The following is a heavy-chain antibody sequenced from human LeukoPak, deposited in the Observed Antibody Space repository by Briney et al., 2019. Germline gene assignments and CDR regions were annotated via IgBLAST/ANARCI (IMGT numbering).Heavy chain of an antibody. V-gene: IGHV1-8*03. Sequence: ASVKVSCKASGYTFTSYDINWVRQATGQGLEWMGWMNPNSGNTGYAQKFQGRVTITRNTSISTAYMELSSLRSEDTAVYYCARRGIAARGYFQHWGQGTLVTVSS. D-gene: IGHD6-6*01. CDR1: GYTFTSYD. CDR2: MNPNSGNT. J-gene: IGHJ1*01. CDR3: ARRGIAARGYFQH.